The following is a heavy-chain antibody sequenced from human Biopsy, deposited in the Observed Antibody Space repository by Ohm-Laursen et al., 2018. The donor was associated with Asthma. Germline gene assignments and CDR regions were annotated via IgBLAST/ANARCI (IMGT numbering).Heavy chain of an antibody. Sequence: SLRLSCAASGFTFSSYAMYWVRQAPGKGLEWVAVISHDGQTQHYAESVKGRFALPRDNSQNTLYPQMISLRTDDTAVYYCAKRRGYSDDFDYWGHGTLVTVSS. J-gene: IGHJ4*01. V-gene: IGHV3-30*09. CDR3: AKRRGYSDDFDY. D-gene: IGHD4-17*01. CDR1: GFTFSSYA. CDR2: ISHDGQTQ.